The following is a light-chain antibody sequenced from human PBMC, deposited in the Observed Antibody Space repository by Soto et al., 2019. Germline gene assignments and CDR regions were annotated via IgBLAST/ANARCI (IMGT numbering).Light chain of an antibody. CDR2: GAS. V-gene: IGKV3-20*01. J-gene: IGKJ5*01. CDR1: QSVGRDY. Sequence: EFVLTQSPDTLSVSPGDRATLSCRASQSVGRDYLAWYQQKPGQAPRLLIHGASNRATGIPDRFSGSGSGTDFKLSVSRLEPEDFAVYYCKQYAKSPITFGQGTRLEIK. CDR3: KQYAKSPIT.